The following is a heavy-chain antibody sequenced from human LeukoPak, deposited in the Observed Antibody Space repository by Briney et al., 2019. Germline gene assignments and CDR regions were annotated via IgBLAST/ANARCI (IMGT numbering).Heavy chain of an antibody. CDR2: MGSDGSNK. D-gene: IGHD5-18*01. Sequence: GRSLRLSCAASGFTFSSYDMHWVRQAPGKGLEWVAVMGSDGSNKYHADSVKGRFTISRDNAKNSLYLQMNSLRAEDTALYYCAKESIQLWSTHYYYYMDVWGKGTTVTVSS. J-gene: IGHJ6*03. CDR1: GFTFSSYD. V-gene: IGHV3-33*03. CDR3: AKESIQLWSTHYYYYMDV.